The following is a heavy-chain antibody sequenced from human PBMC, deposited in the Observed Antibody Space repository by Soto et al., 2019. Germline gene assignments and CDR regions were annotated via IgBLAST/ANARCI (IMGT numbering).Heavy chain of an antibody. V-gene: IGHV4-34*01. D-gene: IGHD3-3*01. Sequence: PSETLSLTCAVYGGSFSGYYWSWVRQPPGKGLEWIGEINHSGSTNYNPSLKSRVTISVDTSKNQFSLKLSSVTAADTAVYYCARGSLRFLEWLGPYYWGQGTLVTVSS. CDR1: GGSFSGYY. J-gene: IGHJ4*02. CDR2: INHSGST. CDR3: ARGSLRFLEWLGPYY.